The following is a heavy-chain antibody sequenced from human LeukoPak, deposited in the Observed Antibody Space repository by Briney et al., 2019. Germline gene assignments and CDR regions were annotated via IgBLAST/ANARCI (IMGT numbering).Heavy chain of an antibody. Sequence: ASVKVSCKASGYTFTGYYMHWVRQAPGQGLEWMGWINPNSGGTNYAQKFQGRVTMTRDTSISTAYMELSRLRSDDTAVYYCARAGNGWDPLQYSYFYLDVWGKGTTVTVSS. J-gene: IGHJ6*03. D-gene: IGHD1-26*01. CDR1: GYTFTGYY. CDR2: INPNSGGT. CDR3: ARAGNGWDPLQYSYFYLDV. V-gene: IGHV1-2*02.